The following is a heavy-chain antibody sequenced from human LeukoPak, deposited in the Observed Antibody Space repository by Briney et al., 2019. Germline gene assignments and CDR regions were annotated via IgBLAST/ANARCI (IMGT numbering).Heavy chain of an antibody. CDR2: INYSGST. CDR3: ARHSADYGDFSNWFDP. D-gene: IGHD4-17*01. V-gene: IGHV4-39*01. Sequence: PSETLSLTCTVSGGSISSSSYYWGWIRQPPGKGLEWIGSINYSGSTYYNPSLKSRVTISVDTSKNQFSPKLSFVTAADTAVYYCARHSADYGDFSNWFDPWGQGTLVTVSS. CDR1: GGSISSSSYY. J-gene: IGHJ5*02.